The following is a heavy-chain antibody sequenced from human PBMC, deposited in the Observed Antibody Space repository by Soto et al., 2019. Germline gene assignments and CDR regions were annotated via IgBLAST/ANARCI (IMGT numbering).Heavy chain of an antibody. CDR2: ISAYNGQT. Sequence: QVQLVQSGPEVKKPGASVNVSCKASAYSYTSYGISWVRQAPGQGLEWMGWISAYNGQTNYAQKFRGRVTFTTDASTSTPFMQLRSLRSDDTAMYYCARDTRKELWAEGLNAMDVWGQGTTVTV. CDR1: AYSYTSYG. CDR3: ARDTRKELWAEGLNAMDV. J-gene: IGHJ6*02. V-gene: IGHV1-18*01. D-gene: IGHD3-16*01.